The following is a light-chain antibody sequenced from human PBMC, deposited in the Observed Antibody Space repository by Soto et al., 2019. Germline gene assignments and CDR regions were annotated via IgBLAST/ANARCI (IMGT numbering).Light chain of an antibody. J-gene: IGKJ2*01. CDR3: KQYNSDSPMYT. V-gene: IGKV1-5*03. CDR1: QSISSW. CDR2: KAS. Sequence: DIQMTQSPSTLSASVGDRVTITCRASQSISSWLAWYQQKPGKAPKLLIYKASSLESGVPSRFSGSGSGTEFTLTISSLQPDDFATYYCKQYNSDSPMYTFGQGTKLEI.